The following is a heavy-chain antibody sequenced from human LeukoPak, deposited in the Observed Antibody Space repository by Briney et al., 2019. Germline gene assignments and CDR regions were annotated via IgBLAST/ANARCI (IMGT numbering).Heavy chain of an antibody. CDR2: ISAYNGNT. Sequence: GASVKLSCKASGYTFTSYGISWVRQAPGQGLEWMGWISAYNGNTNYAQKLQGRVTMTTDTSTSTAYMELRSLRSDDTAVYYCARVLEGILTGYRNFDYWGQGTLVTVSS. V-gene: IGHV1-18*04. D-gene: IGHD3-9*01. CDR1: GYTFTSYG. CDR3: ARVLEGILTGYRNFDY. J-gene: IGHJ4*02.